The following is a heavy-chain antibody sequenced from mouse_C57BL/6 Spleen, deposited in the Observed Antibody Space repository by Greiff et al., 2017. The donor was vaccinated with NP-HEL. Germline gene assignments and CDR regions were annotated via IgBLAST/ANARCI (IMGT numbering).Heavy chain of an antibody. V-gene: IGHV1-81*01. CDR3: ARSGYYGYCYVEG. Sequence: VQLQQPGAELARPGASVKLSCKASGYTFTSYGISWVKQRTGQGLEWIGEIYPRSGSTYYNEKFKGKATLTADKSSSTAYMQLRSLTSEDSAVYFCARSGYYGYCYVEGWGKGTTVTVSS. J-gene: IGHJ1*03. D-gene: IGHD2-2*01. CDR1: GYTFTSYG. CDR2: IYPRSGST.